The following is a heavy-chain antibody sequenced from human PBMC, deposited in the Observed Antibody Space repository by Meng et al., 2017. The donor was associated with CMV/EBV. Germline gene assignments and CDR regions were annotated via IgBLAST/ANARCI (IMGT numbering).Heavy chain of an antibody. D-gene: IGHD3/OR15-3a*01. V-gene: IGHV3-21*01. Sequence: GESLKISCAASGFTFSSYSMNWVRQAPGKGLEWVSSISSSSSYIYYADSVKGRFTISRDNAKYSLYLQMNSLRAEDTAVYYCARVGGLEFDYWGQGTLVTVSS. CDR3: ARVGGLEFDY. CDR1: GFTFSSYS. J-gene: IGHJ4*02. CDR2: ISSSSSYI.